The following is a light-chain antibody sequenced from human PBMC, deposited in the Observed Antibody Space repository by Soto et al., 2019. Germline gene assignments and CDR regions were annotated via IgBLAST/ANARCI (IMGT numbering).Light chain of an antibody. CDR3: QHSYSTPT. J-gene: IGKJ2*01. Sequence: DIQMTQSPSSLSASVGDRVTITCRASQSISSYLNWYQQKPGKAPKLLIYAASSLQSGVPSRFSGSGSGTDFTLTISSLQPEDFATYDCQHSYSTPTFGQVTKLEIK. CDR2: AAS. V-gene: IGKV1-39*01. CDR1: QSISSY.